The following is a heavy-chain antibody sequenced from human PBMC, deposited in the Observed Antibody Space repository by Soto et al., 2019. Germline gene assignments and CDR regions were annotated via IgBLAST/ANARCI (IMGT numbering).Heavy chain of an antibody. Sequence: GGSLRLSCAASGFTFSSYAMSWVRQAPGKGLEWVSAISGSGGSTYYADSVKGRFTISRDNSKNTLYLQMNSLRAEDTAVYYCACRSIFGVVIDEFDGMDVWGQGTTVTVSS. CDR3: ACRSIFGVVIDEFDGMDV. CDR2: ISGSGGST. CDR1: GFTFSSYA. D-gene: IGHD3-3*01. J-gene: IGHJ6*02. V-gene: IGHV3-23*01.